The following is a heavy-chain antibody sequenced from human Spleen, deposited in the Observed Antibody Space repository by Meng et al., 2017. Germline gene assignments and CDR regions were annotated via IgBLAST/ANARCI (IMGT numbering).Heavy chain of an antibody. V-gene: IGHV1-2*06. CDR2: INPNSGGT. CDR1: GYTFTAYY. D-gene: IGHD3-22*01. J-gene: IGHJ4*02. Sequence: ASVKVSCKASGYTFTAYYMHWVRQAPGQGLEWMGRINPNSGGTNYAQNFQGRVTMTRDTSSSTASLGLSRLSSDNTAVYYCARGLNLYNYDTSGYYWDYFDYWGQGTLVTVSS. CDR3: ARGLNLYNYDTSGYYWDYFDY.